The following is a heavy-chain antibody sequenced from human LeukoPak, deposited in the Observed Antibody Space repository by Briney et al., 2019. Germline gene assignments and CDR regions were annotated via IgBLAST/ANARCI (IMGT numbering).Heavy chain of an antibody. V-gene: IGHV4-38-2*02. D-gene: IGHD3-10*01. CDR3: ARTVGWFGELLEFDP. Sequence: SETLSLTCTVSGYSISSGYYWGWIRQPPGKGLEWIGSIYHSGSTYYNPSLKSRVTISVDTSKNQFSLKLSSVTAADTAVYYCARTVGWFGELLEFDPWGQGTLVTVSS. CDR1: GYSISSGYY. CDR2: IYHSGST. J-gene: IGHJ5*02.